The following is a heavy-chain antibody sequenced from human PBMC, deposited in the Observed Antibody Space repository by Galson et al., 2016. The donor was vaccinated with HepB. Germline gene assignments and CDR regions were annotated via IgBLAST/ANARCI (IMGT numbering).Heavy chain of an antibody. CDR3: ARVVAEGARPPVAFQY. CDR2: TSYDGANK. D-gene: IGHD1-26*01. Sequence: SLRLSCAVSGFTLSNYAMNWVRQAPGTGLEWVSGTSYDGANKYYADSVKGRATISRDDSKTTVYLQMASLRGEDTAVNYCARVVAEGARPPVAFQYWGQGILVTVAS. V-gene: IGHV3-30*04. CDR1: GFTLSNYA. J-gene: IGHJ4*02.